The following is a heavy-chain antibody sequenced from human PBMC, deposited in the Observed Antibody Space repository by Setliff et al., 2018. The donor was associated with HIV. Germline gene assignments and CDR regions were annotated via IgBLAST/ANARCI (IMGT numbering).Heavy chain of an antibody. CDR1: GDTFSTSA. CDR3: ARVQRHSGWYEGNYFDY. CDR2: IIPVFRMT. Sequence: SVKVSCKAPGDTFSTSALSWVRQAPGQGLEWMGGIIPVFRMTDYAEKFQGRLIISADTSASTAYMELSSLRSEDTAVYYCARVQRHSGWYEGNYFDYWGQGTLVTVSS. V-gene: IGHV1-69*10. J-gene: IGHJ4*02. D-gene: IGHD6-19*01.